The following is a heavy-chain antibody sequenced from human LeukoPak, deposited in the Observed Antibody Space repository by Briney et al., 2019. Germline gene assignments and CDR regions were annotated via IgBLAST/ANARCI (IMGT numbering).Heavy chain of an antibody. CDR1: GGSISSYY. CDR2: THYSGST. J-gene: IGHJ4*02. Sequence: SETLSLTCAVSGGSISSYYWSWIRQPPGKGLEWIGYTHYSGSTDYNPSLKTRVTISVDTSKNQFSLKLSSVTAADTAVYYCARGAAGTVPFDYWGQGTLVTVST. D-gene: IGHD6-13*01. V-gene: IGHV4-59*08. CDR3: ARGAAGTVPFDY.